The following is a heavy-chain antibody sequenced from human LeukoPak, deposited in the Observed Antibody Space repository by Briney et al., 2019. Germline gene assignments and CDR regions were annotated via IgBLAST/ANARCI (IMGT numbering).Heavy chain of an antibody. CDR3: ARGADFIRSGYYYGMDV. CDR1: GGSISSGGYY. V-gene: IGHV4-31*03. D-gene: IGHD4-17*01. J-gene: IGHJ6*02. CDR2: IYYSGST. Sequence: SETLSLTCTVSGGSISSGGYYWSWIRQHPGKGLEWIGYIYYSGSTYYNPSLKSRVTISVDTSKNQFSLKLSSVTAADTAVYYCARGADFIRSGYYYGMDVWGQGTTVTVS.